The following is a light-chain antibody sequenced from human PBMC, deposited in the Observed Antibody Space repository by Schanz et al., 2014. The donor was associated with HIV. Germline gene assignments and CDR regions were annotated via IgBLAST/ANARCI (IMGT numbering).Light chain of an antibody. V-gene: IGLV2-14*01. CDR3: AAWDDSLNGPV. CDR1: SSDVGGYNY. Sequence: QSALTQPASVSGSPGQSITISCTGTSSDVGGYNYVSWYQQHPGKAPKLMIYDVSNRPSGVPDRFSGSKSGNTASLTISGLQAEDEADYYCAAWDDSLNGPVFGGGTKLTVL. J-gene: IGLJ3*02. CDR2: DVS.